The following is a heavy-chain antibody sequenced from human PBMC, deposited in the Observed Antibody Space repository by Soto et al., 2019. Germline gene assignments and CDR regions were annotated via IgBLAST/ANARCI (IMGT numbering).Heavy chain of an antibody. D-gene: IGHD3-22*01. CDR3: ATETYYYDSSGYYSY. CDR2: IYYSGST. V-gene: IGHV4-31*03. J-gene: IGHJ4*02. CDR1: GGSISSGGYY. Sequence: QVQLQESGPGLVKPSQTLSLTCTVSGGSISSGGYYWSWIRQHPGKGLEWIGYIYYSGSTYYKPSLKSRVTLSVDTSKNQFSLKLSSVTAADTAVYYCATETYYYDSSGYYSYWGQGTLVTVSS.